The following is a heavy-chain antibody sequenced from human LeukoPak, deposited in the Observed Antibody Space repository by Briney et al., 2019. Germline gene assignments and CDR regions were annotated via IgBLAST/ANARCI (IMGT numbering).Heavy chain of an antibody. J-gene: IGHJ6*03. CDR3: ARENRLRYFDWLAIDYYMDV. D-gene: IGHD3-9*01. Sequence: SETLSLTCTVSGGSISNYYWTWIRQPPGKGLEWIGYIFSSGSATHNPSLKSRVTISVDTSKNQFSLKLSSVTAADTAVYYCARENRLRYFDWLAIDYYMDVWGKGTTVTISS. V-gene: IGHV4-4*08. CDR2: IFSSGSA. CDR1: GGSISNYY.